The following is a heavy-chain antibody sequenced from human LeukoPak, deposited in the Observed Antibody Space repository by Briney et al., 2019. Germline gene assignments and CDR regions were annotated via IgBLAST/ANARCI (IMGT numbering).Heavy chain of an antibody. V-gene: IGHV3-33*06. J-gene: IGHJ6*03. CDR1: RFTFSSFG. D-gene: IGHD4-23*01. CDR3: AKNSRQSRASNYYYYMDV. CDR2: IVNDGSQT. Sequence: GGSLRLSCAASRFTFSSFGMHWVRQAPGKGLDGVAVIVNDGSQTSYADSVKGRFTISRDNSKNTLYLQMNSLRVEDTAVYYCAKNSRQSRASNYYYYMDVWGKGTTVTVSS.